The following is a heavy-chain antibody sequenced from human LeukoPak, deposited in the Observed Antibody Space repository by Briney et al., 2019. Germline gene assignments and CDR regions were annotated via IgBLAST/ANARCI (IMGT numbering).Heavy chain of an antibody. D-gene: IGHD2-2*02. CDR2: IWYDGSNK. CDR1: GFTFSNYG. CDR3: ATHCRSTSCYNY. Sequence: GGSLRLSCAASGFTFSNYGMHWVRQAPGKGLEWVAVIWYDGSNKDYADSVKGRFTISRDNSQNTLHLQMNSLRAEDTAVYHCATHCRSTSCYNYWGQGTLVTASS. V-gene: IGHV3-33*01. J-gene: IGHJ4*02.